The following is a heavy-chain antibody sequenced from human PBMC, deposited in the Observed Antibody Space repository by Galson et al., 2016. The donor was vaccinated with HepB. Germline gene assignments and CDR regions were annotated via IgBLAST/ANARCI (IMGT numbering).Heavy chain of an antibody. V-gene: IGHV4-31*03. Sequence: TLSLTCTVSGGSISSGGYYWSWIRQHPGKGLEWIGHIYYSGSTYYTPSLKSRVTISVDTSKKQFSLKLSSVTAADTAVYYCARVRAIVVDPAVTHPYWYFDLWGPGTLVTVSS. J-gene: IGHJ2*01. CDR2: IYYSGST. D-gene: IGHD2-2*01. CDR1: GGSISSGGYY. CDR3: ARVRAIVVDPAVTHPYWYFDL.